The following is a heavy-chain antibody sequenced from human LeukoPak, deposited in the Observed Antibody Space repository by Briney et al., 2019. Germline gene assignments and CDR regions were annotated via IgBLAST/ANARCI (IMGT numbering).Heavy chain of an antibody. CDR1: GFNFEIYS. CDR3: ARYPIAAAGLGTYYYYYMDV. CDR2: ISSSSNFI. V-gene: IGHV3-21*01. J-gene: IGHJ6*03. D-gene: IGHD6-13*01. Sequence: PGGSLRLSCEASGFNFEIYSMNWVRQAPGKGLEWVSSISSSSNFIYYADSVKGRFTISRDNAKNSLYLQMNSLRAEDTAVYYCARYPIAAAGLGTYYYYYMDVWGKGTTVTISS.